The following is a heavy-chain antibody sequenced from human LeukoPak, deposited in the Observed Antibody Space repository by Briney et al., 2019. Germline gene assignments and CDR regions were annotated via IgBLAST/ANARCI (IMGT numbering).Heavy chain of an antibody. CDR1: GGSFSGYY. D-gene: IGHD4-17*01. CDR3: AREVNYGDSRGFDY. V-gene: IGHV4-34*01. J-gene: IGHJ4*02. Sequence: PSETLSLTCGVSGGSFSGYYWSWIRQPPGKGLEWIGEINHIGGTYYNPSLKSRVTISVDKSKNQFSLKLSSVTAADTAVYYCAREVNYGDSRGFDYWGQGTLVTVSS. CDR2: INHIGGT.